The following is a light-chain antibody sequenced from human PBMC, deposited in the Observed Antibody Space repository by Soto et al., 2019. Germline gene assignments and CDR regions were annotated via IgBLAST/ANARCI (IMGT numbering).Light chain of an antibody. J-gene: IGKJ2*01. CDR3: QHYGKEST. V-gene: IGKV1-5*03. CDR1: QNVSNW. CDR2: KAS. Sequence: DVEMTQSPSTLPTSIGDRVTINCRASQNVSNWLAWYQQKPGKAPKRLIYKASRLESGVPSRFSASGSGTDFTLTINSLQSDDFDTYFCQHYGKESTFGQATKLEIK.